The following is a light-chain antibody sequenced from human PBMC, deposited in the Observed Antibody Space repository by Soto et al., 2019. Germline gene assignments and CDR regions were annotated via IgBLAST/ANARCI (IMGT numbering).Light chain of an antibody. Sequence: QSVLTQPPSMSAAPGQTVTISCSGSSSNIGNNYVSWYQHLPGTGPKLLIYDNNKRPSGIPDRFSGSKSDTSATLGITGLQTGDEADYYCGTWDSSLVAAVFGGGTKVTVL. CDR2: DNN. CDR3: GTWDSSLVAAV. V-gene: IGLV1-51*01. CDR1: SSNIGNNY. J-gene: IGLJ2*01.